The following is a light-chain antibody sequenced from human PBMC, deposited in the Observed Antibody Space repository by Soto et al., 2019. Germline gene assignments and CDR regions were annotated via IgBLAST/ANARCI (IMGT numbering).Light chain of an antibody. V-gene: IGKV4-1*01. J-gene: IGKJ2*01. CDR1: QSGLYISNTKNY. Sequence: DIVLTQAPDSLAVSLGEMATINCKSCQSGLYISNTKNYLAWYQQKPGQPPKLLIYWASTRESGDPHQFSGSGSETDFTLTINSLQAGDVAVYYCQQYYSTPYTFGQGTKLDIK. CDR2: WAS. CDR3: QQYYSTPYT.